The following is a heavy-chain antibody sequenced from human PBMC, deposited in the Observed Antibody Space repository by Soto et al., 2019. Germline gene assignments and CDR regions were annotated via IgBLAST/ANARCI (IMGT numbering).Heavy chain of an antibody. CDR3: ARAVAGTQIAFDI. CDR1: GGSFSGYY. D-gene: IGHD6-19*01. Sequence: SETLSLTCAVYGGSFSGYYWSWIRQPPGKGLEWIGEINHSGSTNYNPSLKSRVTISVDTSKNQFSLKLSSVTAADTAVYYCARAVAGTQIAFDIWGQGTMVPVSS. V-gene: IGHV4-34*01. CDR2: INHSGST. J-gene: IGHJ3*02.